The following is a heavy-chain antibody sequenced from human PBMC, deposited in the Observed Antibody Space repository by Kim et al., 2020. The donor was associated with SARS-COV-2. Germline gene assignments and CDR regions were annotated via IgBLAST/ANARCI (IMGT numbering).Heavy chain of an antibody. D-gene: IGHD2-2*01. Sequence: GGSLRLSCAASGFTFSDYYMSWIRQAPGKGLEWVSYISSSGSTIYYADSVKVRFTISRDNAKNSLYLQMNSLRAEDTAVYYCASWSSGYCSSTSCYERGGSYWGQGTLVTVSS. J-gene: IGHJ4*02. CDR3: ASWSSGYCSSTSCYERGGSY. CDR2: ISSSGSTI. V-gene: IGHV3-11*04. CDR1: GFTFSDYY.